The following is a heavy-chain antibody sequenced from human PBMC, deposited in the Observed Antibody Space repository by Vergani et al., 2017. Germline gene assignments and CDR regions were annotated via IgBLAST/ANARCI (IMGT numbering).Heavy chain of an antibody. J-gene: IGHJ6*02. Sequence: EVQLVESGGGFVQPGGSLRLSCAASGFTFSSYWMHWVRQAPGKGLVWVSRINSDVSSTSYADSVKGRFTISRDNAKNTLYLQMNSLRAEDTAVYYCARDLLPNYDFWSGYSDAYYYYDGMDVWGQGTTVTVSS. V-gene: IGHV3-74*01. CDR1: GFTFSSYW. CDR2: INSDVSST. CDR3: ARDLLPNYDFWSGYSDAYYYYDGMDV. D-gene: IGHD3-3*01.